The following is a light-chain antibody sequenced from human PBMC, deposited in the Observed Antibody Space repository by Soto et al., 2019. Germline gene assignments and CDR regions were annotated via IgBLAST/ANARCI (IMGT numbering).Light chain of an antibody. Sequence: EIVLTQSPGTLSLSPGERATLSCRASQSVGNNFLGWYQQKPGQAPRLLIYHASNRATGIPDRFSGTASGTDFTHTISRLEPEDSAVYYCHQYAASPLTFGGGTKVEIK. J-gene: IGKJ4*01. V-gene: IGKV3-20*01. CDR2: HAS. CDR3: HQYAASPLT. CDR1: QSVGNNF.